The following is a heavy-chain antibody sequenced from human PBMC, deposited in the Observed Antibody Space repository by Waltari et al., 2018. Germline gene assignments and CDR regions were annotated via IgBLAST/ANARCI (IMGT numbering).Heavy chain of an antibody. Sequence: QVLLQESGPGLMQPSQTLSLTCTVSGAPISSADYYWSWIRRPAGKEVQWIGRVSSTGGANYDPSRKRRATISVDSSKNQFSLSLTSVTAADTATYYCAREDLAVRKTGGFDYWGQGVLVSVSS. CDR3: AREDLAVRKTGGFDY. V-gene: IGHV4-61*02. J-gene: IGHJ4*02. CDR2: VSSTGGA. D-gene: IGHD6-19*01. CDR1: GAPISSADYY.